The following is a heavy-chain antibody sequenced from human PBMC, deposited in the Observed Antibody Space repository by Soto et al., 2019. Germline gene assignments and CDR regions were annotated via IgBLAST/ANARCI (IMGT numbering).Heavy chain of an antibody. Sequence: QVQLVESGGGVVQPGRSLRLSCAASGFTFSSYGMHWVRQAPGKGLEWVAVIWYDGSNKYYADSVKGRFTISRDNSKNPLYLQMKNLRAEDTAVYYCARDAMGRGYFDYWGQGTLVTVSS. CDR2: IWYDGSNK. D-gene: IGHD2-2*01. J-gene: IGHJ4*02. CDR3: ARDAMGRGYFDY. V-gene: IGHV3-33*01. CDR1: GFTFSSYG.